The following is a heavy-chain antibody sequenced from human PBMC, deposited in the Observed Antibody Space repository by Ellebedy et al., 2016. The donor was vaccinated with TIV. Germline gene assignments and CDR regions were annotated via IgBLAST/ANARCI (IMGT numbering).Heavy chain of an antibody. Sequence: GESLKISXAASGFTFSSYAMSWVRQAPGKGLEWVSAISGSGGSTYYADSVKGRFTISRDNSKNTLYLQMNSLKTEDTAVYYCAKGRDIVATIIDYWGQGTLVTVSS. CDR3: AKGRDIVATIIDY. J-gene: IGHJ4*02. D-gene: IGHD5-12*01. CDR2: ISGSGGST. CDR1: GFTFSSYA. V-gene: IGHV3-23*01.